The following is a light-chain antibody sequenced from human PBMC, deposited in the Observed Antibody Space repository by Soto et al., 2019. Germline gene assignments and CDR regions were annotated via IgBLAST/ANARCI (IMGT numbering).Light chain of an antibody. V-gene: IGKV2-30*02. J-gene: IGKJ1*01. CDR2: RVS. CDR3: MQGTYRRT. Sequence: DIVITQSPLSLPVTLGQPASISCRSSQSLVHGDGNTYLNWYLQRPGQSPRRLIYRVSNRDSGVPDRFSGSGSGTDFTLKISRVEAEDVGVYYCMQGTYRRTFGQGTKVEIK. CDR1: QSLVHGDGNTY.